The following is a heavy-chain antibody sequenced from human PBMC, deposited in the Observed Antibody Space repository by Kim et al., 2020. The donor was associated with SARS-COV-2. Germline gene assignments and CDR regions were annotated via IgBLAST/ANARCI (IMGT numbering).Heavy chain of an antibody. V-gene: IGHV3-48*02. CDR2: ISSSSSTI. CDR3: ARVGTLRYYYGMDV. D-gene: IGHD7-27*01. CDR1: GFTFSSYS. Sequence: GGSLRLSCAASGFTFSSYSMNWDRQAPGKGLEWVSYISSSSSTIYYADSVKGRFTISRDNAKNSLYLQMNSLRDEDTAVYYCARVGTLRYYYGMDVWGQGTTVTVSS. J-gene: IGHJ6*02.